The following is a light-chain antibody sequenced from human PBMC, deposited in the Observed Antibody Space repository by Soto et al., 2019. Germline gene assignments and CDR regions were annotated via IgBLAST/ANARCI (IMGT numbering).Light chain of an antibody. Sequence: QSVLTQPPSVSGSPGQSVTISCTGTSTDFVSYNRVSWYQQPPGTAPKLIIYEASNRPSGVPDRLSGSKSGNTASLTISGLQAAVEADYYCSFYTRENTYVFGTGTK. CDR1: STDFVSYNR. J-gene: IGLJ1*01. CDR3: SFYTRENTYV. CDR2: EAS. V-gene: IGLV2-18*01.